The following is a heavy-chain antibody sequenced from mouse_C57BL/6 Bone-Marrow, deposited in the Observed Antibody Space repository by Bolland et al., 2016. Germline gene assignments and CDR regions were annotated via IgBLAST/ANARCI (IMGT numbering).Heavy chain of an antibody. Sequence: RDGSTKYNEKFKGKATLTVDTSSSTAYMELHSLTSEDSAVYFCARSPTMDYWGQGTLV. D-gene: IGHD1-1*02. V-gene: IGHV1-85*01. CDR2: RDGST. J-gene: IGHJ3*01. CDR3: ARSPTMDY.